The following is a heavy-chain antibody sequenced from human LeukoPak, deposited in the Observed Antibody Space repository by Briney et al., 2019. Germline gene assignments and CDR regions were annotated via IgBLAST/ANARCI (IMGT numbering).Heavy chain of an antibody. CDR3: GRAAGTKSYGLRGTIDY. J-gene: IGHJ4*02. CDR1: GGSFNKYY. CDR2: IYGSGFT. Sequence: SETLSLTCNVSGGSFNKYYWSWVRQPPGKGLEWIGYIYGSGFTNYSPSLKSRLTISADTSNNQFSLKLSSVTAADTAVYYCGRAAGTKSYGLRGTIDYWGQGALVTAS. V-gene: IGHV4-59*01. D-gene: IGHD5/OR15-5a*01.